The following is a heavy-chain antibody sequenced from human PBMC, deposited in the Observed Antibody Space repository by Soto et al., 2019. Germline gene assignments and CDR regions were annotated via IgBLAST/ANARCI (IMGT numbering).Heavy chain of an antibody. CDR3: AKALLHYYGSGSSEKPRRGDYYYYMDV. CDR2: ISGSGGST. D-gene: IGHD3-10*01. J-gene: IGHJ6*03. V-gene: IGHV3-23*01. CDR1: GFTFSSYA. Sequence: EVQLLESGGGLVQPGGSLRLSCAASGFTFSSYAMSWVRQAPGKGLEWVSAISGSGGSTYYADSVKGRFTISRDNSKNPLYLQMNSLRAEATAVYYCAKALLHYYGSGSSEKPRRGDYYYYMDVWGKGTTVTVSS.